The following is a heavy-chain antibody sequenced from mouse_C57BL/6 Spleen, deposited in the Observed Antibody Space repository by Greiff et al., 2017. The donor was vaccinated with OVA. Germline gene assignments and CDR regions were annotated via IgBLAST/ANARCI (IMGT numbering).Heavy chain of an antibody. J-gene: IGHJ3*01. CDR1: GYAFSSYW. V-gene: IGHV1-80*01. Sequence: QVQLKESGAELVKPGASVKISCKASGYAFSSYWMNWVKQRPGKGLEWIGQIYPGDGDTNYNGKFKGKATLTADKSSSTAYMQLSSLTSEDSAVYFCARGDELGRSWFAYWGQGTLVTVSA. CDR2: IYPGDGDT. CDR3: ARGDELGRSWFAY. D-gene: IGHD4-1*01.